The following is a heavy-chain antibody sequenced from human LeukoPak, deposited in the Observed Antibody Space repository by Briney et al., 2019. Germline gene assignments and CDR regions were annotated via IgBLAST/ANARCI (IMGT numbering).Heavy chain of an antibody. Sequence: ASVKVSCKASGYIFTSYPIHWVRQAPGQRLEWMGWINTGNGNTKYSQKFEGRVTVTRDTSATAAYMELSSLRSEDTAVYYCARDRAMADYWGQGNLVTVSS. J-gene: IGHJ4*02. CDR1: GYIFTSYP. D-gene: IGHD5-18*01. V-gene: IGHV1-3*04. CDR3: ARDRAMADY. CDR2: INTGNGNT.